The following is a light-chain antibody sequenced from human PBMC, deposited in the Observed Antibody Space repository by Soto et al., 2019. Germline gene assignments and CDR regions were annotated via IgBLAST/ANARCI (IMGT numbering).Light chain of an antibody. V-gene: IGKV3-11*01. CDR2: DAS. CDR1: QSVKTY. Sequence: ETVLTQSPATLSLSPGERATLSCRASQSVKTYLAWYQQKPAQVPRLLIYDASNRATGIPARFSGSGSGTDFTLTISSLAPEDFAVYYCQSRSSWPPVLTFGGGTKVEIK. J-gene: IGKJ4*01. CDR3: QSRSSWPPVLT.